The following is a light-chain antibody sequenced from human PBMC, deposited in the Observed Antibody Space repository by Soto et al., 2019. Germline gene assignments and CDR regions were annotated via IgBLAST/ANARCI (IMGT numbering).Light chain of an antibody. Sequence: QSVLTQPASVSGSPGQSIAISCTGTSSDVGGYNYVSWYQQHPDKAPKLILYDVTNRPSGVSNRFSGSKSGNTASLTISGLRAEDEADYYCSSYTTISTYVFGTGTKVTVL. J-gene: IGLJ1*01. CDR1: SSDVGGYNY. V-gene: IGLV2-14*01. CDR2: DVT. CDR3: SSYTTISTYV.